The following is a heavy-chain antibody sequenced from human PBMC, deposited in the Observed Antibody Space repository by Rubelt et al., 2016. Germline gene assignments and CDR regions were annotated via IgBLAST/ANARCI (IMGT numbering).Heavy chain of an antibody. J-gene: IGHJ4*02. D-gene: IGHD6-19*01. Sequence: QVRLVQSGTEVKKPGASVKVSCTASGYMLTAYAIHWLRQVPGQGLEWVGWVNFINGNTKYSQKFQGRVTITRDASTASVELHSVTSEDTAVYFCARRAGSGWYDYWGQGTLVTVSS. CDR1: GYMLTAYA. CDR2: VNFINGNT. CDR3: ARRAGSGWYDY. V-gene: IGHV1-3*01.